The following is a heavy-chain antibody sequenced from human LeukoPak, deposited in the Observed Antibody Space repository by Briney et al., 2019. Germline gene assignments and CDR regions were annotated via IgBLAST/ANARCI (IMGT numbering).Heavy chain of an antibody. J-gene: IGHJ4*02. CDR1: GFTFSRYS. V-gene: IGHV3-49*04. Sequence: GGSLRLSCAASGFTFSRYSMNWVRQAPGKGLEWVGFIRSKAYGGTTEYAASVKGRFTISRDDSKSIAYLQMNSLKTEDTAVYYCTREMGATASLSFDYWGQGTLVTVSS. D-gene: IGHD1-26*01. CDR2: IRSKAYGGTT. CDR3: TREMGATASLSFDY.